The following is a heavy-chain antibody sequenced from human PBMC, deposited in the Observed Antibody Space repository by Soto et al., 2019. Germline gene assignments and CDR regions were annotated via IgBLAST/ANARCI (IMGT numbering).Heavy chain of an antibody. CDR3: ASGYYDRIGYYFDY. D-gene: IGHD3-22*01. V-gene: IGHV3-21*01. CDR1: GLIFSSHS. CDR2: ISSSSSYI. J-gene: IGHJ4*02. Sequence: GGSLRHSYTDSGLIFSSHSMNWVSQAQGKGLEWVSSISSSSSYIYYADSVKGRFTISRDNAKNSVYLQMNSLRAEDTAVYYCASGYYDRIGYYFDYWGQGISVTGSS.